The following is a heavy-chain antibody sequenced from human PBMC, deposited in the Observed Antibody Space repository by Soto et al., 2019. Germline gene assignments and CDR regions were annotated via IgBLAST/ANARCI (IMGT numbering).Heavy chain of an antibody. Sequence: ASVKVSCKASGFTFTSSAVQWVRQARGQRLEWIGWIVVGSGNTNYAQKFQERVTITRDMSTSTAYMEMSSLRSEDTAVYYCARDAAAGTEEFDYWGQGTLVTVSS. J-gene: IGHJ4*02. D-gene: IGHD6-13*01. CDR2: IVVGSGNT. CDR1: GFTFTSSA. V-gene: IGHV1-58*01. CDR3: ARDAAAGTEEFDY.